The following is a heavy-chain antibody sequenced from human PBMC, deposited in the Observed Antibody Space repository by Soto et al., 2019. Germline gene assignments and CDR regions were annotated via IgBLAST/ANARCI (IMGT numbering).Heavy chain of an antibody. V-gene: IGHV3-23*01. CDR3: AKDRGPHTF. Sequence: GGCMRLSCSASVVPVSSYSMGWVRQAPGKGLEWVSAISGSGGSTYYADSVKGRFTISRDNSKNTLYLQMNSLRAEDTAVYYCAKDRGPHTFWGQGTLVNVSS. D-gene: IGHD3-16*01. CDR2: ISGSGGST. CDR1: VVPVSSYS. J-gene: IGHJ4*02.